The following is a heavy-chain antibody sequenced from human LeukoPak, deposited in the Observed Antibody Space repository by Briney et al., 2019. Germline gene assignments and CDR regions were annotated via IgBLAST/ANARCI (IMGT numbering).Heavy chain of an antibody. J-gene: IGHJ4*02. CDR1: GYTFTSYG. CDR2: INPNSGGT. D-gene: IGHD1-20*01. Sequence: ASVKVSCKASGYTFTSYGISWVRQAPGQGLEWMGWINPNSGGTNYAQKFQGRVTMTRDTSISTAYMELSRLRSDDTAVYYCARDGERNWNPDYWGQGTLVTVSS. V-gene: IGHV1-2*02. CDR3: ARDGERNWNPDY.